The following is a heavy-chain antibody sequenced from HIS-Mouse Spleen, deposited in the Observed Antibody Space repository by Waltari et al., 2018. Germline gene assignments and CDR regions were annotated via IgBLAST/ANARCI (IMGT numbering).Heavy chain of an antibody. D-gene: IGHD6-13*01. V-gene: IGHV4-39*07. CDR2: IYYSGST. CDR1: GGSISSSSYY. J-gene: IGHJ2*01. Sequence: QLQLQESGPGLVKPSETLSLTCTVSGGSISSSSYYWGWIRQPTGKGVEWIGSIYYSGSTYYNPSLKSRVTISVDTSKNQFSLKLSSVTAADTAVYYCAREIPYSSSWYDWYFDLWGRGTLVTVSS. CDR3: AREIPYSSSWYDWYFDL.